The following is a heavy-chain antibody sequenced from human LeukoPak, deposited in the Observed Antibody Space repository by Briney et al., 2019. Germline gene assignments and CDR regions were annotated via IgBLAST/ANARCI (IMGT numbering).Heavy chain of an antibody. V-gene: IGHV1-8*03. CDR3: ARANGDLDY. D-gene: IGHD4-17*01. CDR2: VNPNSGNR. Sequence: ASVKVSCKASGYTFTRYDINWVRQATGQGPEWMGWVNPNSGNRGYAQKFQGRVSITRDTSINTAYMELMSLRSDDTAVYYCARANGDLDYWGQGTLVTVSS. J-gene: IGHJ4*02. CDR1: GYTFTRYD.